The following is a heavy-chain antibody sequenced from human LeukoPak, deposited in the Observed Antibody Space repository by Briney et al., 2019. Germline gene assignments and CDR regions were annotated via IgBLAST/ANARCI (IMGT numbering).Heavy chain of an antibody. D-gene: IGHD1-26*01. J-gene: IGHJ4*02. Sequence: SETLSLTCTVSGGSISNDYWSWIRQPPGKGLEWIGYIYYSGTTNYNPSLKSRVTISIDTSRNQFSLKLSSVTAADTAVYYCASGRPLGFDYWGQGTLVTVSS. V-gene: IGHV4-59*01. CDR1: GGSISNDY. CDR3: ASGRPLGFDY. CDR2: IYYSGTT.